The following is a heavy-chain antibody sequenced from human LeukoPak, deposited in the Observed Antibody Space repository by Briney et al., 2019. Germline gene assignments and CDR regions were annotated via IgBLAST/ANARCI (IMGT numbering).Heavy chain of an antibody. V-gene: IGHV4-39*07. CDR2: IYYSGST. J-gene: IGHJ4*02. Sequence: PSETLSLTCTVSGGSISSSSYYWGWIRQPPGKGLEWIGSIYYSGSTYYNPSLKSRVTISVDTSKNQFSLKLSSVTAADTAVYYCARVGYVVIFSSFDYWGQGTLVTVSS. CDR1: GGSISSSSYY. CDR3: ARVGYVVIFSSFDY. D-gene: IGHD5-12*01.